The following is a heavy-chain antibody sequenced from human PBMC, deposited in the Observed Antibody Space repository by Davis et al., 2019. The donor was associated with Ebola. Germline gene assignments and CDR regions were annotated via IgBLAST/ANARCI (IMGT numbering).Heavy chain of an antibody. J-gene: IGHJ3*02. V-gene: IGHV3-23*01. CDR2: LGTSADT. Sequence: GGSLRLSCAASGFTFSSYSMNWVRQAPGKGLEWVSTLGTSADTYYADSVKGRFTISRDNSKNTLYLQINGLRVEDTAIYYCAKDTSNIWFDIWGQGTMVTVSS. D-gene: IGHD1-26*01. CDR3: AKDTSNIWFDI. CDR1: GFTFSSYS.